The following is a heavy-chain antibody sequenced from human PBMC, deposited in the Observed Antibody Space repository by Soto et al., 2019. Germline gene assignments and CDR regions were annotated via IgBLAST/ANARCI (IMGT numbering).Heavy chain of an antibody. Sequence: GSLRLSCAASGFTFSTYGMHWVRQAPGKGLEWVAVTSYEGSSKHYADSVQGRFTISRDNSKNTLYLQMNSLRVGDTAVYYCAKDLYASGSAPDHWGQGTLVTVSS. CDR2: TSYEGSSK. V-gene: IGHV3-30*18. D-gene: IGHD3-10*01. CDR3: AKDLYASGSAPDH. CDR1: GFTFSTYG. J-gene: IGHJ4*02.